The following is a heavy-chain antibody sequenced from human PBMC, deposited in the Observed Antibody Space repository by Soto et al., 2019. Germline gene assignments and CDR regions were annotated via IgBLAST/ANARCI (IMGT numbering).Heavy chain of an antibody. D-gene: IGHD1-1*01. CDR1: GFTLSDYG. Sequence: EVQLLDSGGGLVQPGGSLRLSCAVSGFTLSDYGVTWVRQAPGKGLEWVSGFSGGGGGTFYADSVKGRFTISRDDSKNTAYLQMDCRGVEDTAVYYCVRWNGFGDHWGQGTLVTVSS. CDR3: VRWNGFGDH. CDR2: FSGGGGGT. J-gene: IGHJ4*02. V-gene: IGHV3-23*01.